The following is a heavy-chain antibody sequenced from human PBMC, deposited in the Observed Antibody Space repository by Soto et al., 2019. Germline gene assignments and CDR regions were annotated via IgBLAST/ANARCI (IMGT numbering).Heavy chain of an antibody. V-gene: IGHV3-74*01. D-gene: IGHD3-16*01. J-gene: IGHJ4*02. Sequence: EVQLVESGGGLVQPGGSLRVSCAASGFTFSDYWMHWVRQAPGKGLVWVSRIKGDGSRTDFADSVRGRFTISRDNAENTVYLEMSSLRAEDAAVYYCAKGGDHAYYLDYWGQGTLVIVSS. CDR2: IKGDGSRT. CDR3: AKGGDHAYYLDY. CDR1: GFTFSDYW.